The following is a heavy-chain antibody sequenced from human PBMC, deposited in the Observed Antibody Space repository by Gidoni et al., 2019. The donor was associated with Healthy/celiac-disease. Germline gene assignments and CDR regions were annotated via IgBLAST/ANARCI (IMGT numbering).Heavy chain of an antibody. CDR1: GFTFGSYP. D-gene: IGHD5-18*01. CDR3: ASEGYSYGYDNWFDP. CDR2: ISYDGSNK. J-gene: IGHJ5*02. V-gene: IGHV3-30-3*01. Sequence: QVQLVESGGGVVQPGRSLGLSCAASGFTFGSYPMHWVRQAPGKGLEWVAVISYDGSNKYYADSVKGRFTISRDNSKNTLYLQMNSLRAEDTAVYYCASEGYSYGYDNWFDPWGQGTLVTVSS.